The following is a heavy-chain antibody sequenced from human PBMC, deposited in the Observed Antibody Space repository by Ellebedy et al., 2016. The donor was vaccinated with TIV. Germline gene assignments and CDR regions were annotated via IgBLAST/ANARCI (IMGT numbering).Heavy chain of an antibody. CDR2: IYYSGST. CDR1: GGSFSGYY. Sequence: SETLSLTCAVYGGSFSGYYWSWIRQPPGKGLEWIGSIYYSGSTDYNPSLKSRVTISADTSKNQFSLRLSSVTAADTAVYYCARMRYCGGDCWYFDYWGQGTLVTVSS. J-gene: IGHJ4*02. D-gene: IGHD2-21*02. CDR3: ARMRYCGGDCWYFDY. V-gene: IGHV4-34*01.